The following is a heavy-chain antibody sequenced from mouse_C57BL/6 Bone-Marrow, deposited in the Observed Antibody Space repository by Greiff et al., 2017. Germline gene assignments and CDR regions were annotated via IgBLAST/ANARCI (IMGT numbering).Heavy chain of an antibody. Sequence: EVKLVESGGGLVKPGGSLKLSCAASGFTFSSYAMSWVRQTPEKRLEWVATISDGGSYTYYPDNVKGRLTISRDNAKNNLYLQMSHLKSEDTAMYYCARDPAQATEHYAMDYWGQGTSVTVSS. D-gene: IGHD3-2*02. CDR1: GFTFSSYA. CDR2: ISDGGSYT. CDR3: ARDPAQATEHYAMDY. J-gene: IGHJ4*01. V-gene: IGHV5-4*01.